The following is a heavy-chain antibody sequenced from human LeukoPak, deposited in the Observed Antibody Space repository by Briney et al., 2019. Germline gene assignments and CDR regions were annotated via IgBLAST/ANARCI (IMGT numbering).Heavy chain of an antibody. D-gene: IGHD3-22*01. V-gene: IGHV1-46*01. J-gene: IGHJ1*01. CDR3: ARGYYDSSDFEYFQH. Sequence: ASVKVSCKASGYTFTSYYLYWVRQAPGQGLEWMGIINPSGGSTNYAQKFQGRVTMTRDTSISTVYMELSRLRSDDTAVFYCARGYYDSSDFEYFQHWGQGTLVTVSS. CDR2: INPSGGST. CDR1: GYTFTSYY.